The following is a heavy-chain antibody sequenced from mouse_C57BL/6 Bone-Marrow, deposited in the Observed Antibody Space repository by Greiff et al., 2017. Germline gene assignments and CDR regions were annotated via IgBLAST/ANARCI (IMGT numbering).Heavy chain of an antibody. J-gene: IGHJ2*01. CDR2: INPSTGGT. V-gene: IGHV1-42*01. D-gene: IGHD4-1*01. CDR3: ARFEAWEDYFDY. Sequence: VQLKQSGPELVKPGASVKISCKASGYSFTGYYMNWVKQSPEKSLEWIGEINPSTGGTTYNQKFKAKATLTVDKSSSTAYMQLKSLTSEDSAVYYCARFEAWEDYFDYWGQGTTLTVSS. CDR1: GYSFTGYY.